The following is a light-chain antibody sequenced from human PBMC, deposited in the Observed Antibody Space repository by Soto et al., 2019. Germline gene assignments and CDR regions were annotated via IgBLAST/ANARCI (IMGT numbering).Light chain of an antibody. Sequence: EIVLTQSPGTLSLSPGERATLSCRASQSVSSSYLACYQQKPGQAPRLLIYGASGRATGIPDRFSGSGSGTNFTLTINRLEPEDFAVYYCQQYGSSPPVTFGQGTRLEIK. V-gene: IGKV3-20*01. CDR3: QQYGSSPPVT. CDR2: GAS. J-gene: IGKJ5*01. CDR1: QSVSSSY.